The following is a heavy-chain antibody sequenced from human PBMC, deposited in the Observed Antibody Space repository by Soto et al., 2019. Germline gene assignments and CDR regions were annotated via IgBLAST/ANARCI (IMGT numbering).Heavy chain of an antibody. CDR1: GGSISSGGYS. V-gene: IGHV4-30-2*01. D-gene: IGHD6-19*01. Sequence: QLQLQESDSGLVKPSQTLSLTCAVSGGSISSGGYSWSWIRQPPGKGLEWIGYIYHSGSTYYNPSLKSRVTISVDRSKNQFSLKLSSVTAADTAVDYCASAGGLGAVAADYGGQGTLVTVSS. CDR2: IYHSGST. CDR3: ASAGGLGAVAADY. J-gene: IGHJ4*02.